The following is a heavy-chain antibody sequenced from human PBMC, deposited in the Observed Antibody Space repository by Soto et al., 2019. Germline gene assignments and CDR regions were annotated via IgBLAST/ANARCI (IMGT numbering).Heavy chain of an antibody. CDR2: ISSSSSTI. CDR3: ARKASHYYYYMDV. Sequence: QPGGPLSLSCAASGFTFSSYSMNWVRQAPGRGLEWVSYISSSSSTIYYADSVKGRFTISRDNAKNSLYLQMNSLRAEDTAVYYCARKASHYYYYMDVWGKGTTVTVSS. CDR1: GFTFSSYS. J-gene: IGHJ6*03. V-gene: IGHV3-48*01.